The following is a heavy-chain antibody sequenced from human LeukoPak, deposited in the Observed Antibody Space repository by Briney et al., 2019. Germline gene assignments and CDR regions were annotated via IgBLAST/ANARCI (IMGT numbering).Heavy chain of an antibody. Sequence: GGSLRLSCAASGFTFSSYGMHWVRQAPGKGLEWVAFIRYDGSNKYYADSVKGRFTISRDNSKNTLYLQMNSLRAEDTAVYYCARGVVPAANFDYWGQGTLVTVSS. CDR2: IRYDGSNK. D-gene: IGHD2-2*01. J-gene: IGHJ4*02. CDR1: GFTFSSYG. V-gene: IGHV3-30*02. CDR3: ARGVVPAANFDY.